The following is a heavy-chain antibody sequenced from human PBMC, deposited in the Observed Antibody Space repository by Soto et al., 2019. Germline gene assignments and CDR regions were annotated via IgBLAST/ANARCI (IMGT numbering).Heavy chain of an antibody. CDR3: ARPHSFDGSIYHYYFDF. CDR2: IYASGAT. V-gene: IGHV4-59*01. CDR1: GGSISTYY. J-gene: IGHJ4*02. D-gene: IGHD3-10*01. Sequence: SETLSLTCTVSGGSISTYYWSWIRQPPGGTLEWIGYIYASGATTYNPSLESRVTMSVDMPNNEFSLELTSLTAADTAVYYCARPHSFDGSIYHYYFDFWGQGTLVTVSS.